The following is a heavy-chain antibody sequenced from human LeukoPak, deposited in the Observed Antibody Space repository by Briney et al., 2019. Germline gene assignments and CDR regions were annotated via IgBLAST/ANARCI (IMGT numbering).Heavy chain of an antibody. CDR3: ARDEARGYDFRPQDH. J-gene: IGHJ4*02. D-gene: IGHD3-3*01. Sequence: GGSLRLSCAASGFSLRDYSMDWVRQAPGKGLEWVSSISSSSRYTFYVDSVKGRFTISRDNAKNSLYLQMNSLRVEDTAVYYCARDEARGYDFRPQDHWGQGTLVSVSS. V-gene: IGHV3-21*01. CDR1: GFSLRDYS. CDR2: ISSSSRYT.